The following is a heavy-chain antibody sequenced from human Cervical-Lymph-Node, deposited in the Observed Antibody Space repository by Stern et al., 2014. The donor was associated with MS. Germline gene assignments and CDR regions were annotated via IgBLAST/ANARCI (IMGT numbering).Heavy chain of an antibody. V-gene: IGHV4-4*02. Sequence: QLQLQESGPGLVKPSGTLSLTCAVSGGSITSSHWWSLVRQPPGKGLEWIGEVFLSGSTNYNPSLKSRVSVSFAKSQKLFAMSLKSVTAADTAVYYCARRASGYYFDSWGQGTLVTVSS. CDR1: GGSITSSHW. D-gene: IGHD3-10*01. CDR3: ARRASGYYFDS. J-gene: IGHJ4*02. CDR2: VFLSGST.